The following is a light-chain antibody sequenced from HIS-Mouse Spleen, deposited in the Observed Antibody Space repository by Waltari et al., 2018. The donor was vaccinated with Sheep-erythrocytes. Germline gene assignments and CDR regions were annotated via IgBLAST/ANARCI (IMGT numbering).Light chain of an antibody. J-gene: IGLJ1*01. Sequence: QSALTQPRSVSGSPGQSGTISWTCTSRGVGWSNYVSWYQQHPGKAPKLMIYEVSKRPSGVPDRFSGSKSGNTASLTISGLQAEDEADYYCCSYAGSYNHVFATGTKVTVL. V-gene: IGLV2-11*02. CDR1: SRGVGWSNY. CDR3: CSYAGSYNHV. CDR2: EVS.